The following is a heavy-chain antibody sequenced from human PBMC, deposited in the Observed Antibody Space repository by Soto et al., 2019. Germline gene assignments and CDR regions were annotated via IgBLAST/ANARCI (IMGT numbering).Heavy chain of an antibody. CDR2: MYHSGST. CDR3: ARPYRSGWYGVFDF. J-gene: IGHJ3*01. D-gene: IGHD6-19*01. V-gene: IGHV4-34*01. Sequence: SETLSLTCAVYGGSFSGYYWTWIRQPPGKGLEWIGYMYHSGSTNYNPSLKSRVTISIDTSKNQSSLNLSSVTAADTAVYYCARPYRSGWYGVFDFWGQGTMVTVSS. CDR1: GGSFSGYY.